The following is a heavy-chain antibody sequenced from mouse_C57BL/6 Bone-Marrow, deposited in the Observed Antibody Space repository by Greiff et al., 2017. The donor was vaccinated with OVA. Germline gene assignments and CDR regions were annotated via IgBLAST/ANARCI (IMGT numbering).Heavy chain of an antibody. Sequence: VQLKQSGAELVRPGASVKLSCTASGFNIKDDYMHWVKQRPEQGLEWIGWIDPENGDTEYASKFQGKATITADTSSNTAYLQLSSLTSEDTAVYYCTTLAWHYFDYWGQGTTLTVSS. CDR2: IDPENGDT. CDR1: GFNIKDDY. J-gene: IGHJ2*01. V-gene: IGHV14-4*01. CDR3: TTLAWHYFDY.